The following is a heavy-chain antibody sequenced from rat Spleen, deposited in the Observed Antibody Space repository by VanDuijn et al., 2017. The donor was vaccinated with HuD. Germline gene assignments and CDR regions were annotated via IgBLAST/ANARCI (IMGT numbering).Heavy chain of an antibody. CDR3: ARLGADY. CDR1: GFSLPSYT. CDR2: ISSGGST. V-gene: IGHV2-6*01. J-gene: IGHJ2*01. D-gene: IGHD5-1*01. Sequence: QVQLKESGPGLVQPSQTLSLTCTVSGFSLPSYTVSWVRQPPGKGLEWIAAISSGGSTYYNSALKSRLSISRDTSKSQVFLKMNSLQTEDTAMYFCARLGADYWGQGVMVTVSS.